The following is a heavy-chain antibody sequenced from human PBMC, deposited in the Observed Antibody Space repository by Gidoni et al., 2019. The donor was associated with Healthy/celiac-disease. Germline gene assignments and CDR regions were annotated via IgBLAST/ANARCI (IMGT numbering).Heavy chain of an antibody. J-gene: IGHJ6*03. D-gene: IGHD6-19*01. CDR3: ARDEGAVAGTNYMGV. CDR1: GGSVRSGSYY. V-gene: IGHV4-61*01. Sequence: QVQLQESGPGLVKPSETLSLTCTVSGGSVRSGSYYWSWIRQPPGKGLEWIWYIYYSGSTNYNPSLKSRVTISVDTSKNQFSLKLSSVTAADTAVYYCARDEGAVAGTNYMGVWGKGTTVTVSS. CDR2: IYYSGST.